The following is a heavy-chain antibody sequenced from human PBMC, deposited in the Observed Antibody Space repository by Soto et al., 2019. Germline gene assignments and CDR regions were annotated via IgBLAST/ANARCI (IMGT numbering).Heavy chain of an antibody. CDR1: GGSISSYY. Sequence: SETLSLTCTVSGGSISSYYWSWIRQPPGKGLEWIGYIYYSGSTNYNPSLKSRVTISVDTSKNQFSLKLSSVTAADAAVYYCARKMVRGAYYFDYWGQGTLVTVSS. V-gene: IGHV4-59*01. D-gene: IGHD3-10*01. CDR3: ARKMVRGAYYFDY. CDR2: IYYSGST. J-gene: IGHJ4*02.